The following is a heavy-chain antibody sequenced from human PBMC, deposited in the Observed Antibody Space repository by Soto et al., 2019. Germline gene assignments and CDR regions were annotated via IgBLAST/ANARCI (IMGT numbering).Heavy chain of an antibody. D-gene: IGHD3-22*01. CDR3: ARATYYYDSSGYYGYYFDY. CDR1: GGSISSYY. V-gene: IGHV4-59*01. J-gene: IGHJ4*02. CDR2: IYYSGST. Sequence: ETLSLTCTVSGGSISSYYWSWIRQPPGKGLEWIGYIYYSGSTNYNSSLKSRVTIAVDTSKNQLSLKLSSVTAADTAVYYCARATYYYDSSGYYGYYFDYWGQGTLVTVSS.